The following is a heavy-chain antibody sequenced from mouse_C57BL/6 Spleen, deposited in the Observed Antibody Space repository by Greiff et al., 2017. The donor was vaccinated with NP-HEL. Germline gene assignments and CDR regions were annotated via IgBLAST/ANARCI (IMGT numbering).Heavy chain of an antibody. D-gene: IGHD1-1*01. J-gene: IGHJ2*01. CDR2: INPNNGGT. Sequence: EVQLQQSGPELVKPGASVKISCKASGYTFTDYYMNWVKQSHGKSLEWIGDINPNNGGTSYNQKFKGKATLTVDKSSSTAYMELRSLTSEDSAVYYCARSYYYGSHFDYWGQGTTLTVSS. CDR3: ARSYYYGSHFDY. V-gene: IGHV1-26*01. CDR1: GYTFTDYY.